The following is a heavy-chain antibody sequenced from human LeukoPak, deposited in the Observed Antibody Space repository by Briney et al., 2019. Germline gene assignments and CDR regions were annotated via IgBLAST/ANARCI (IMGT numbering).Heavy chain of an antibody. Sequence: GRSLRLSCAASGFTFSSYGIHWVRQAPGKGLEWVSYISSSGSTIYYADSVKGRFTISRDNAKNSLYLQMNSLRAEDTAVYYCARDRYYYDSSAPGFQHWGQGTLVTVSS. CDR2: ISSSGSTI. CDR3: ARDRYYYDSSAPGFQH. D-gene: IGHD3-22*01. V-gene: IGHV3-48*04. CDR1: GFTFSSYG. J-gene: IGHJ1*01.